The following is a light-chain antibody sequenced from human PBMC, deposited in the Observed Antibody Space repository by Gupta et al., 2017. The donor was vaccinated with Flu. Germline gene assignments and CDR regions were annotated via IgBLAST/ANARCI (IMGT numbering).Light chain of an antibody. Sequence: DRVTITCRASQSISSYLNWYQQKPGKAPKLLIYAASSLQSGVPSRFSGSGSGTDFTLTISSLQPEDFATYYCQQSYSTLVGTFGQGTKVEIK. J-gene: IGKJ1*01. CDR2: AAS. V-gene: IGKV1-39*01. CDR1: QSISSY. CDR3: QQSYSTLVGT.